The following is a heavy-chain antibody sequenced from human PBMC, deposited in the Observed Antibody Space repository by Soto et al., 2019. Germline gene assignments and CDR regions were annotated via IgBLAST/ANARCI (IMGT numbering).Heavy chain of an antibody. CDR3: ARHPYYYDSSGYFGI. CDR2: ISAYNGNT. J-gene: IGHJ3*02. CDR1: GYTFTSYG. Sequence: GASVKVSCKASGYTFTSYGISWVRQAPGQGLEWMGWISAYNGNTNYAQKLQGRVTMTTDTSTSTAYMELRSLRSDDTAVYYCARHPYYYDSSGYFGIWGQGTMVTVSS. V-gene: IGHV1-18*01. D-gene: IGHD3-22*01.